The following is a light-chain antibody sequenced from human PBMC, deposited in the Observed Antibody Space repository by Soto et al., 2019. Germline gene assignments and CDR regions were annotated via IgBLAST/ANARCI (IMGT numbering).Light chain of an antibody. CDR1: SSDVGGYNY. CDR3: SSYTSSRTLV. CDR2: KVS. V-gene: IGLV2-14*01. J-gene: IGLJ3*02. Sequence: QSALTQPASVSGSPGQSITISCTGTSSDVGGYNYVSWYQQHPGKAPKLMIYKVSNRPSGVSNRFSGSKSGNTASLTISGLQAEDEADYYCSSYTSSRTLVFGGGTELTVL.